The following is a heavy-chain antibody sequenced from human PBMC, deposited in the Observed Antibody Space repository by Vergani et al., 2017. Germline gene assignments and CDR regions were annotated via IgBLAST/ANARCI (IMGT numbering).Heavy chain of an antibody. V-gene: IGHV3-11*06. D-gene: IGHD3-22*01. J-gene: IGHJ4*02. CDR2: ISSSSSYT. Sequence: QVQLVESGGGLVKPGGSLRLSCAASGFTFSDYYMSWIRQAPGKGMEWVSYISSSSSYTNYADSVKGRFTISRDNAKNSLYLQMNSLRAEDTAVYYCARGYYYDSSGTGTYLGYWGQGTLVTVSS. CDR3: ARGYYYDSSGTGTYLGY. CDR1: GFTFSDYY.